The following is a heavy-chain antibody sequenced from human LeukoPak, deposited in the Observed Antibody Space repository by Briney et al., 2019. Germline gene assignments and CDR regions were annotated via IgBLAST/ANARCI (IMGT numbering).Heavy chain of an antibody. J-gene: IGHJ5*02. D-gene: IGHD2-2*01. CDR3: AKGNQVPNWFDT. Sequence: GGSLRLSCAASGFTFSSYAMSWVRQAPGKGLEWVSAISGSGGRTYYADSVKGRFTISRDNSKNTLYLQMNSLRDEDTAVYYCAKGNQVPNWFDTWGQGTLVTVSS. CDR1: GFTFSSYA. CDR2: ISGSGGRT. V-gene: IGHV3-23*01.